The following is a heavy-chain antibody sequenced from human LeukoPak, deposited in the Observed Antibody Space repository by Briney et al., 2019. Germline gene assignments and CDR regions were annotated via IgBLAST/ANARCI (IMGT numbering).Heavy chain of an antibody. J-gene: IGHJ4*02. CDR2: IRYDGSNK. D-gene: IGHD6-13*01. CDR1: GFTFSSYG. V-gene: IGHV3-30*02. CDR3: AKWGNRNIAAAGSPFDY. Sequence: GGSLRLSCAASGFTFSSYGMHWVRQAPGKRLEWVAFIRYDGSNKYYADSVKGRFTISRDNSKNTLYLQMNSLRAEDTAVYYCAKWGNRNIAAAGSPFDYWGQGTLVTVSS.